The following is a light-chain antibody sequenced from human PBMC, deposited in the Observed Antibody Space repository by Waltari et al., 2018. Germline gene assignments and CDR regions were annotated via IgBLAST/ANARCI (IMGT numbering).Light chain of an antibody. CDR1: SSDVGGYSL. Sequence: QSALPQPASVSGSPGPSIPISCTGPSSDVGGYSLVSWSQQHPGKDPTVIIYEVTKRPSGVSNRFSGSKSGNTASLTISGLQAEDEADYYCCSYAGGDTLIFGGGTKLTVL. CDR2: EVT. J-gene: IGLJ2*01. CDR3: CSYAGGDTLI. V-gene: IGLV2-23*02.